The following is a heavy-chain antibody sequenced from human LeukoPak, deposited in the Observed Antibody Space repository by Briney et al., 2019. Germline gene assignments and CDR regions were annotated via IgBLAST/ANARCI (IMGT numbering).Heavy chain of an antibody. Sequence: GGSLRLSCAASGFTFSSYAMSLVRQAPGKGLEWVSGIGGSGDNTYYADSVKGRFTISRDNAKNSLYLQMNSLRAEDTAVYYCARAANTVPLYYYYMDVWGKGTTVTVSS. J-gene: IGHJ6*03. CDR1: GFTFSSYA. CDR2: IGGSGDNT. V-gene: IGHV3-23*01. CDR3: ARAANTVPLYYYYMDV. D-gene: IGHD4-11*01.